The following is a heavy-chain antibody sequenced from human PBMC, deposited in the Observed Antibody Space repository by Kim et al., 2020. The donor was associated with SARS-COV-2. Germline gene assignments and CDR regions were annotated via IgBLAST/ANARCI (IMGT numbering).Heavy chain of an antibody. D-gene: IGHD3-10*01. CDR2: ISSSGSTI. V-gene: IGHV3-48*03. CDR3: ARGTRLYYYYYGMDV. Sequence: GGSLRLSCAASGFTFSSYEMNWVRQAPGKGLEWVSYISSSGSTIYYADSVKGRFTISRDNAKNSLYLQMNSLRAEDTAVYYCARGTRLYYYYYGMDVWGQGTTVTVSS. CDR1: GFTFSSYE. J-gene: IGHJ6*02.